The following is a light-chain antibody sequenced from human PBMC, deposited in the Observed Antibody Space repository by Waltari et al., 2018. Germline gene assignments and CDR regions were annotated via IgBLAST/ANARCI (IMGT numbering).Light chain of an antibody. V-gene: IGLV2-14*03. J-gene: IGLJ2*01. CDR2: DVS. CDR3: SSYRINFVL. CDR1: SSDIGDYNY. Sequence: QSALTQPASVSGSPGQSVTISCTGTSSDIGDYNYVSWYQQPPGKAPKLIIYDVSIRPSVVSNRFSGPKSGNTAYLTISGLQAEDEADYYCSSYRINFVLFGGGTKLTVL.